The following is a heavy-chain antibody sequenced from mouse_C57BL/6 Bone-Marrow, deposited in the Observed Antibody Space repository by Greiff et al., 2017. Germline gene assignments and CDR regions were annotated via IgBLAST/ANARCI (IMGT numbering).Heavy chain of an antibody. V-gene: IGHV1-7*01. J-gene: IGHJ1*03. CDR1: GYTFTSYW. Sequence: VQLQQSGAELAKPGASVKLSCKASGYTFTSYWMNWVKQRPGQGLEWIGYINPSSGYTTYNQKFKDKATLTADKSSSTAYMQLSSLTYEDSAVYYCARSPLGRPWYFDDWGTGTTVTVSS. CDR3: ARSPLGRPWYFDD. CDR2: INPSSGYT. D-gene: IGHD4-1*01.